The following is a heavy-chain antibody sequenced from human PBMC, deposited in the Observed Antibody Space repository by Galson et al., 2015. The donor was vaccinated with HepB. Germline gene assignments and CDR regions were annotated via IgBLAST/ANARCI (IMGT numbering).Heavy chain of an antibody. Sequence: SVKVSCKASGRTFNNFDFSWVRQAPGQGLEWMGGIIPLRATVNYAQNLQGRVTITADESTSTAYMELSSLTSKDTAVYYCARDLYSSGWQDYYGMDVWGHGTTVTVSS. V-gene: IGHV1-69*13. J-gene: IGHJ6*02. CDR3: ARDLYSSGWQDYYGMDV. CDR1: GRTFNNFD. D-gene: IGHD6-19*01. CDR2: IIPLRATV.